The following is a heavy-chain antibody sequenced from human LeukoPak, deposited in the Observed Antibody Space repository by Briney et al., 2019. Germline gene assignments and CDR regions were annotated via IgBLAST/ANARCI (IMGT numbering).Heavy chain of an antibody. Sequence: PGGSLRLSCAASGFTVSSNYMSWVRQAPGKGLEWVSAISGSGGSTYYADSVKGRFTISRDNSKNTLYLQMNSLRAEDTAVYYCAKDLRYSSGWYEPWGQGTLVTVSS. CDR2: ISGSGGST. V-gene: IGHV3-23*01. J-gene: IGHJ5*02. CDR1: GFTVSSNY. D-gene: IGHD6-19*01. CDR3: AKDLRYSSGWYEP.